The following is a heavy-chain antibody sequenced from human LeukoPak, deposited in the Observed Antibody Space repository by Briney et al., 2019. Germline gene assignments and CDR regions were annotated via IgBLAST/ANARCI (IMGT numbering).Heavy chain of an antibody. Sequence: SETLSLTCTVSGGSISSYYWSWIRQPPGKGLEWIGYIYYSGSTNYNPSLKSRVTISVDTSKNQFSLKLSSVTAADTAVYYCARDQHDFWSGYYVSYFDYWSQGTLVTVSS. J-gene: IGHJ4*02. CDR1: GGSISSYY. D-gene: IGHD3-3*01. CDR2: IYYSGST. CDR3: ARDQHDFWSGYYVSYFDY. V-gene: IGHV4-59*01.